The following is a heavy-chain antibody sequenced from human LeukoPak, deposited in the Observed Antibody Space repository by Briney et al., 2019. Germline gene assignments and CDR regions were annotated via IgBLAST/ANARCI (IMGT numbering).Heavy chain of an antibody. Sequence: VKVSCKASGYTFTSYGISWVRQAPGQGLEWMGWISAYNGNTNYAQKLQGRVTMTTDTSTSTAYMELRSLRSDDTAVYYCAKDSSGYYPRDYYYGMDAWGQGTTVTVSS. CDR2: ISAYNGNT. CDR3: AKDSSGYYPRDYYYGMDA. V-gene: IGHV1-18*01. CDR1: GYTFTSYG. J-gene: IGHJ6*02. D-gene: IGHD3-22*01.